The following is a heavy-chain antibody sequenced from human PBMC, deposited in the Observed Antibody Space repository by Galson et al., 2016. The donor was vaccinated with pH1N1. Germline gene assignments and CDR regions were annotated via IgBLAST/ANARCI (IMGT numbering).Heavy chain of an antibody. D-gene: IGHD4-23*01. J-gene: IGHJ5*02. CDR2: IYHIGGT. CDR3: ARDGGDYGGAGQYKYFDT. CDR1: GGSISSRNW. Sequence: ETLSLTCAVSGGSISSRNWWSWVRQPPGQGLEWIGEIYHIGGTNDNPSLKSRVTISLDKSKNHFSLNLASVTAADTAGYYCARDGGDYGGAGQYKYFDTWGQGTLVTVSS. V-gene: IGHV4-4*02.